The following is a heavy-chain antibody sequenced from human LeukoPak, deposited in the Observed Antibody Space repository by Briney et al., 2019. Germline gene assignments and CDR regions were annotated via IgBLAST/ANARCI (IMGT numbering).Heavy chain of an antibody. V-gene: IGHV3-30-3*01. Sequence: PGRSLRLSCAASGFTFCSYAMHWVRQAPGKGLEWVADISYDGSNKYYADSVKGRFTISRDNSKNTLYLQMNSLRAEDTAVYYCARATVTKGAAFDIWGQGTMVTVSS. CDR2: ISYDGSNK. J-gene: IGHJ3*02. CDR1: GFTFCSYA. CDR3: ARATVTKGAAFDI. D-gene: IGHD4-17*01.